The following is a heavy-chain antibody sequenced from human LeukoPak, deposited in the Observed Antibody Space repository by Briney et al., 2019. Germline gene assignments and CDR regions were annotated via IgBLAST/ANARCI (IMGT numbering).Heavy chain of an antibody. J-gene: IGHJ6*02. CDR1: GYTFTGYA. CDR3: ARDLIRDGSITMVREATYYYGMDV. V-gene: IGHV1-3*01. D-gene: IGHD3-10*01. Sequence: ASVKVSCKASGYTFTGYAMHWVRQAPGQRLEWMGWINAGNGNTKYSQKFQGRVTITRDTSASTAYMELSSLRSEDTTVYYCARDLIRDGSITMVREATYYYGMDVWGQRTTVTVSS. CDR2: INAGNGNT.